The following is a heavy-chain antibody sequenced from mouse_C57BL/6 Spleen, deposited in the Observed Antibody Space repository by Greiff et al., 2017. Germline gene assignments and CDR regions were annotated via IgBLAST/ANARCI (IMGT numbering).Heavy chain of an antibody. CDR2: IDPSDSYT. Sequence: QVQLQQPGAELVMPGASVKLSCKASGYTFTSYWMHWVKQRPGQGLEWIGEIDPSDSYTNYNQKFKGKSTLTVDKSSSTAYMQLSSLTSEASAVYYFASYFAMDYWGQGTSVTVSS. CDR1: GYTFTSYW. CDR3: ASYFAMDY. V-gene: IGHV1-69*01. J-gene: IGHJ4*01.